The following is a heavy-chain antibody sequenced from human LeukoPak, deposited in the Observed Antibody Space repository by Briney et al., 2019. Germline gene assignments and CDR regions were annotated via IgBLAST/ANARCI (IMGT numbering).Heavy chain of an antibody. J-gene: IGHJ4*02. D-gene: IGHD4-17*01. Sequence: GGSLRLSCAASGFTFSNAWMSWVRQAPGKGLEWVGRIKSKTDGGTTDYAAPVKGRFTISRDDSKNTLYLQMNSLKTEDTAVYYCTTGIDYGDYAGLDYWGQGTLVTVSS. V-gene: IGHV3-15*01. CDR1: GFTFSNAW. CDR2: IKSKTDGGTT. CDR3: TTGIDYGDYAGLDY.